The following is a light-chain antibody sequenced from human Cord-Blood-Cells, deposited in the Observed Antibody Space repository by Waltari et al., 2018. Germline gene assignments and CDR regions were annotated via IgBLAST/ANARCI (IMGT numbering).Light chain of an antibody. Sequence: SALTQPASVSGSPGQSLTISCTGTRIDVGSSNLVPWYQQHPGKAPKLMIYEVSKRPSGVSNRFSGSKSGNTASLTISGLQAEDEADYYCCSYAGSSTVFGGGTKLTVL. CDR3: CSYAGSSTV. CDR2: EVS. J-gene: IGLJ3*02. CDR1: RIDVGSSNL. V-gene: IGLV2-23*02.